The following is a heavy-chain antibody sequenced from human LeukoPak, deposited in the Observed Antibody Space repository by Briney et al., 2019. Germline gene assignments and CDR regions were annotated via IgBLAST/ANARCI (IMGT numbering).Heavy chain of an antibody. J-gene: IGHJ3*02. V-gene: IGHV3-7*01. Sequence: GGSLRLSCAASGFTFSDYGMVWVRVRQAPGKGLEWVANIKEDGSEKYYVDSVKGRFTISRDNAKNSLYLQMNRLRGEDTAVYYCARVGVDSGYDYEADDAFDIWGQGTMVTVSS. CDR3: ARVGVDSGYDYEADDAFDI. CDR1: GFTFSDYG. D-gene: IGHD5-12*01. CDR2: IKEDGSEK.